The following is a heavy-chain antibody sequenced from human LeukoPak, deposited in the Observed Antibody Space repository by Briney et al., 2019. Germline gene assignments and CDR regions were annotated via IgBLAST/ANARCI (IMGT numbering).Heavy chain of an antibody. J-gene: IGHJ4*02. V-gene: IGHV4-34*01. CDR3: ARGDLGSSFDY. Sequence: SETLSLTCAVYGGSFSGYYWSWIRQPPGKGLEWIGEINHSGSTNYNPSLKSRVTISVDTSKNQFSLELSSVTAADTAVYYCARGDLGSSFDYWGQGTLVTVSS. D-gene: IGHD6-6*01. CDR1: GGSFSGYY. CDR2: INHSGST.